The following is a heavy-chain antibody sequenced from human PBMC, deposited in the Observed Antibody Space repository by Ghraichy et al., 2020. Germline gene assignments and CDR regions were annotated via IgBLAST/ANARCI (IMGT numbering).Heavy chain of an antibody. CDR3: ARDHPMGFYRARWFDP. CDR2: IYYSGST. D-gene: IGHD2/OR15-2a*01. J-gene: IGHJ5*02. Sequence: SQTLSLTCTVSGGSMSSHYWSWIRQPPGKRLEWIGYIYYSGSTNYNPSLKSRVTISVDTSKNQFSLGLTSVTAADTAVYYCARDHPMGFYRARWFDPWGQGTRVTVSS. V-gene: IGHV4-59*11. CDR1: GGSMSSHY.